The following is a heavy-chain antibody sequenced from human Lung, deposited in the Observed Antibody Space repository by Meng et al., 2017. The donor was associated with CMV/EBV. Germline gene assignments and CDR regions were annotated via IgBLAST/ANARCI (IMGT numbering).Heavy chain of an antibody. J-gene: IGHJ4*02. V-gene: IGHV4-34*01. D-gene: IGHD6-13*01. CDR2: INHSGST. CDR1: GGSFSGYY. CDR3: AREGQLYSSSWYVFDY. Sequence: SETLSLXCAVYGGSFSGYYWSWIRQPPGKGLEWIGEINHSGSTNYNPSLKSRVTISVDTSKNQFSLKLSSVTAADTAVYYCAREGQLYSSSWYVFDYLGQGXLVTVSS.